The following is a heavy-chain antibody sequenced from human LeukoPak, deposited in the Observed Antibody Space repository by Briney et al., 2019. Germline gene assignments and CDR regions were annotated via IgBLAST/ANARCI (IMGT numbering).Heavy chain of an antibody. CDR1: GYTFINYT. CDR3: ARDHGSPYSSGWYIGKHWFDP. D-gene: IGHD6-19*01. J-gene: IGHJ5*02. CDR2: ISAYNGNT. V-gene: IGHV1-18*04. Sequence: ASVKVSCKASGYTFINYTISLVRQAPGQGREWVGGISAYNGNTNYAHKLQGRVSMTTYTSTSTTYLELRMRRVDDRDVYYCARDHGSPYSSGWYIGKHWFDPWGQGTLVTVSS.